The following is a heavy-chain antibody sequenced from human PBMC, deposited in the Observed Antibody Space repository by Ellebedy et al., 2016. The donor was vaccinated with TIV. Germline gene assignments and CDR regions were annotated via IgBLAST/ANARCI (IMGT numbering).Heavy chain of an antibody. CDR3: ARKVPAPTTVPPNWYFDL. D-gene: IGHD4-17*01. CDR2: ISGSTSYI. V-gene: IGHV3-21*01. CDR1: GFTFSTYT. Sequence: GESLKISCAASGFTFSTYTVNWVRQPPGKGLEWISTISGSTSYIYYADSVKGRFTISRDNAKNSLYLQMNRLRAEDTAVYYCARKVPAPTTVPPNWYFDLWGRGTPVTVSS. J-gene: IGHJ2*01.